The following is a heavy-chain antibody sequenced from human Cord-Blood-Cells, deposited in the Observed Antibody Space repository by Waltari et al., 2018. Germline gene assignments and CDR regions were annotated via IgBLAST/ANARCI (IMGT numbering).Heavy chain of an antibody. V-gene: IGHV4-39*01. CDR2: IYYSGST. Sequence: QLQLQESGPGLVKPSETMSLTCTVSGGSIRSSSYYWGWIRQPPGKGLEWIVSIYYSGSTYYNPSLKSRVTISVDTSKNQFSLKLSSVTAADTAVYYCARPGGAVAGTHWFDPWGQGTLVTVSS. CDR3: ARPGGAVAGTHWFDP. CDR1: GGSIRSSSYY. J-gene: IGHJ5*02. D-gene: IGHD6-19*01.